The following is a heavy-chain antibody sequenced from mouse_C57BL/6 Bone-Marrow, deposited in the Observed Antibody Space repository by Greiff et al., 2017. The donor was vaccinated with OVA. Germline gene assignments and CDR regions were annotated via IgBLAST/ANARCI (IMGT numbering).Heavy chain of an antibody. CDR1: GYTFTSYW. Sequence: QVQLQQPGAELVRPGSSVKLSCKASGYTFTSYWMHWVKQRPIQGLEWIGKIDPSDSATHYNPKFKDKATLTVDKSTSTAYMQLGSLPSADSAVSYCATLDAMDGGRRGTSVSVSS. J-gene: IGHJ4*01. CDR3: ATLDAMDG. V-gene: IGHV1-52*01. CDR2: IDPSDSAT.